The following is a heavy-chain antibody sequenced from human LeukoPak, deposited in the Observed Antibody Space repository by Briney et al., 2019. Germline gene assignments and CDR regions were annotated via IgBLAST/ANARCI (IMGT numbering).Heavy chain of an antibody. CDR3: ARGKATRYGFGFQYSSGFRGYYFDY. D-gene: IGHD6-19*01. CDR1: GGSISSSSYY. Sequence: PSETLSLTCTVSGGSISSSSYYWGWIRQPPGKGLEWIGSIYYSGSTNYNPSLKSRVTISVDTSKNQFSLKLSSVTAADTAVYYCARGKATRYGFGFQYSSGFRGYYFDYWGQGTLVTVSS. V-gene: IGHV4-39*07. J-gene: IGHJ4*02. CDR2: IYYSGST.